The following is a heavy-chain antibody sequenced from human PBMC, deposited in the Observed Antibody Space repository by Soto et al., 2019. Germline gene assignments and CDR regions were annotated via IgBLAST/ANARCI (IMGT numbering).Heavy chain of an antibody. J-gene: IGHJ4*02. CDR3: AKDQRGYSYGYGDY. CDR2: ISYDGSNK. V-gene: IGHV3-30*18. Sequence: QLQLVESGGGVVQPGRSLRLSCAASGFTFSSYGMHWVRQAPGKGLEWVAVISYDGSNKYYADSVKGRFTISRDNSKNTLYLQMNSLRAEYTAVYYCAKDQRGYSYGYGDYWGKGNLVTVSS. CDR1: GFTFSSYG. D-gene: IGHD5-18*01.